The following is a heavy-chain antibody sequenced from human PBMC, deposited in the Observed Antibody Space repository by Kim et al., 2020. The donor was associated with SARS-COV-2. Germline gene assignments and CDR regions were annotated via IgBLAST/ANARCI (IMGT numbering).Heavy chain of an antibody. Sequence: KSRVTISVDTSKNQFSLQLSSVTAADTAVYYCARLQWLKLDYYYYCMDVWGQGTTVTVTS. CDR3: ARLQWLKLDYYYYCMDV. V-gene: IGHV4-34*01. D-gene: IGHD6-19*01. J-gene: IGHJ6*02.